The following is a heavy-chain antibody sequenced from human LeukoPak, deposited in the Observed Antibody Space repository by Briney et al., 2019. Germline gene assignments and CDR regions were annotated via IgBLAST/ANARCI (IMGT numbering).Heavy chain of an antibody. CDR2: ISGSGGST. J-gene: IGHJ4*02. CDR1: GFTFSSYA. CDR3: SKGNNTETDNYFDN. V-gene: IGHV3-23*01. Sequence: GGSLRLSCAASGFTFSSYATSWVRQAPGKGVEWVSAISGSGGSTYYADSVKGRFTLSRDNSKNTLYLQMNSLRAEDTAVNYCSKGNNTETDNYFDNWGQGTLVTVSS. D-gene: IGHD4-17*01.